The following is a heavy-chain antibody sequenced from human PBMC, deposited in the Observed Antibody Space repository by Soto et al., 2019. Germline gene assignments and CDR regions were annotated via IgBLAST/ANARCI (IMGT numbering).Heavy chain of an antibody. J-gene: IGHJ4*02. CDR3: ARDRGNTRGYCSGGSCNTFDY. CDR2: IIPILGIA. V-gene: IGHV1-69*08. CDR1: GGTFSSYT. Sequence: QVQLVQSGAEVKKPGSSVKVSCKASGGTFSSYTISWVRQAPGQGLEWMGRIIPILGIANYAQKFQGRVTITADKSTSTAYMELSSLRSEDTAVYYCARDRGNTRGYCSGGSCNTFDYWGQGTMVTVSS. D-gene: IGHD2-15*01.